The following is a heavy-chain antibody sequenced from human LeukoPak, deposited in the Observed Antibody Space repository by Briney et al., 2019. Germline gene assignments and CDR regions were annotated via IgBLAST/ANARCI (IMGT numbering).Heavy chain of an antibody. V-gene: IGHV3-23*01. D-gene: IGHD4-17*01. CDR1: GFTFSSYA. CDR3: AKSRNPTVTRLGYYYGMDV. CDR2: ISGSGGST. J-gene: IGHJ6*04. Sequence: PGGSLRLSCAASGFTFSSYAISWVRQAPGKGLEWVSAISGSGGSTYYADSVKGRFTISRDNSKNTLYLQMNSLRAEDTAVYYCAKSRNPTVTRLGYYYGMDVWGKGTTVTVSS.